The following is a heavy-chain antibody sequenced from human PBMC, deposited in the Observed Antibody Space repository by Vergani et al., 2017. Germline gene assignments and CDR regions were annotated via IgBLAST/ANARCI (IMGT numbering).Heavy chain of an antibody. CDR3: ARDLPGGQWLVKGAFDI. V-gene: IGHV1-69*08. J-gene: IGHJ3*02. D-gene: IGHD6-19*01. Sequence: QVQLVQSGAEVKKPGSSVKVSCKASGGTFSSYTISWVRQAPGQGLEWMGRIIPILGIANYAQKFQGRVTITADKSTSTAYMELSSLRSEDTAVYYCARDLPGGQWLVKGAFDIWGQGTMVTVSS. CDR1: GGTFSSYT. CDR2: IIPILGIA.